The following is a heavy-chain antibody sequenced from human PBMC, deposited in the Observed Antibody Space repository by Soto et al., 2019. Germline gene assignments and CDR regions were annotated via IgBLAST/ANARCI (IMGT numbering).Heavy chain of an antibody. CDR3: AKDLDGYRIFDY. J-gene: IGHJ4*02. D-gene: IGHD5-12*01. CDR2: ISGSGGST. CDR1: GFTVSSYA. Sequence: PGGSLRLSCAASGFTVSSYAMSCVRQAPGKGLEWVAAISGSGGSTYYADPVKGRFTISRDNSKNTLYLQMNSLRAEDTAVYYCAKDLDGYRIFDYWGQGTLVTVSS. V-gene: IGHV3-23*01.